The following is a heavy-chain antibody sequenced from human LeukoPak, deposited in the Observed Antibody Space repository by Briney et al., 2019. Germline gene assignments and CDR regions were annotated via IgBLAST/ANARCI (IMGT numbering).Heavy chain of an antibody. CDR2: IYYSGST. V-gene: IGHV4-59*01. J-gene: IGHJ6*03. CDR3: ARDTMVRGKANYYYYYYMDV. Sequence: PSETLSLTCTVSGGSISSYYWSWIRQPPGKGLEWIGYIYYSGSTNYNPSLKSRVTISVDTSKNQFSLKLSSVTAADTAVYYCARDTMVRGKANYYYYYYMDVWGKGTTVTISS. D-gene: IGHD3-10*01. CDR1: GGSISSYY.